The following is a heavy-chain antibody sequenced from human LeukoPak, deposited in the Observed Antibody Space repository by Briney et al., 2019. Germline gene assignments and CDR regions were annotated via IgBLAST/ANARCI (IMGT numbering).Heavy chain of an antibody. CDR3: AKQWLCGVGWFDP. J-gene: IGHJ5*02. CDR1: GYSISSGYY. CDR2: IYHSGST. V-gene: IGHV4-38-2*01. D-gene: IGHD6-19*01. Sequence: PSETLSLTCAVSGYSISSGYYWGWIRQPPGKGLEWIGSIYHSGSTYYNPSLKSRVTISVDTSKNQFSLKLNSVAAADTAVYYCAKQWLCGVGWFDPWGQGTLVTVSS.